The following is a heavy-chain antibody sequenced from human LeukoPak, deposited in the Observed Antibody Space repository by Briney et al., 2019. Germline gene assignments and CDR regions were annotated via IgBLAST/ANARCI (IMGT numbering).Heavy chain of an antibody. CDR1: GFTFSSYA. Sequence: GGSLRLSCAASGFTFSSYAMHWVRRAPGKGLEWVAVISYDGSNKYYADSVKGRFTISRDNSKNTLYLQMNSLRAEDTAVYYCARDLGYCSGGRCYDVGAVDFWGQGTLVTVSS. CDR3: ARDLGYCSGGRCYDVGAVDF. CDR2: ISYDGSNK. D-gene: IGHD2-15*01. V-gene: IGHV3-30-3*01. J-gene: IGHJ4*02.